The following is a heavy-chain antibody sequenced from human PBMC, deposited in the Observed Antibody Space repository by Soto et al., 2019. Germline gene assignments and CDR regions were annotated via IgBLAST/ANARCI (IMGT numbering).Heavy chain of an antibody. Sequence: GGSLRLSCAASGFTFRSYAMHWVRQAPGKGLEWVAVISYDGSNKYYADSVKGLFTISRDNAKNTLYLQMNSLRAEDTAVYYCARGGYITMIVVVITADDAFDIWGQGTMVTV. CDR1: GFTFRSYA. CDR2: ISYDGSNK. D-gene: IGHD3-22*01. J-gene: IGHJ3*02. V-gene: IGHV3-30*04. CDR3: ARGGYITMIVVVITADDAFDI.